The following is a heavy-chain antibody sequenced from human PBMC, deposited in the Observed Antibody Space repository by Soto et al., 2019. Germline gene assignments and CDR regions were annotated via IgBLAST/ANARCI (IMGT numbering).Heavy chain of an antibody. V-gene: IGHV5-51*01. Sequence: GESLKISCKGSGYSFTSYWIGWVRQMPGKGLEWMGIIYPGDSDTRYSPSFQGQVTISADKSISTAYLQWSSLKASDTAMYYCARRIIAARPDTYYYYYGMDVWGHGTTVTVSS. J-gene: IGHJ6*02. CDR2: IYPGDSDT. CDR1: GYSFTSYW. CDR3: ARRIIAARPDTYYYYYGMDV. D-gene: IGHD6-6*01.